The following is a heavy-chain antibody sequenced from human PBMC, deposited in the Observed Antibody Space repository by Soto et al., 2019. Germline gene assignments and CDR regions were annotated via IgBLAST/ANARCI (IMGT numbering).Heavy chain of an antibody. CDR3: ARGLNDFWSGYHEKNWFDP. Sequence: GGSLRLSYAASGFTFSSYAMHWVRQAPGNGLEWVAVISYDGSNRYYADSVKGRFTISRDNSKNTLYLQMNSLRAEDTAVYYCARGLNDFWSGYHEKNWFDPWGQGTLVTVSS. CDR1: GFTFSSYA. D-gene: IGHD3-3*01. CDR2: ISYDGSNR. V-gene: IGHV3-30-3*01. J-gene: IGHJ5*02.